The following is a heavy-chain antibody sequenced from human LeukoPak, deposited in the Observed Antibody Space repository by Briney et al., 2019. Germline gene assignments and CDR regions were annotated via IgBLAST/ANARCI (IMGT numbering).Heavy chain of an antibody. J-gene: IGHJ5*02. CDR3: ARDQTHSSSWYDRGSGGWFDP. Sequence: SETLSLTCTVSGGSISSYYWSWIRQPPGKGLEWIGYIYYSGGTNYNPSLKGRVTISVDTSKNQFSLKLSSVTAADTAVYYCARDQTHSSSWYDRGSGGWFDPWGQGTLVTVSS. CDR1: GGSISSYY. CDR2: IYYSGGT. V-gene: IGHV4-59*01. D-gene: IGHD6-13*01.